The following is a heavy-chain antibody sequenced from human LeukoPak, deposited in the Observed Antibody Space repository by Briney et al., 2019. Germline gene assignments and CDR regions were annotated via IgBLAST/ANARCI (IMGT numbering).Heavy chain of an antibody. D-gene: IGHD3-22*01. CDR3: ATYYSDTSARD. Sequence: ASVKVSCRASGYTFSGYFMHWVRQAPGQGLEWMGWIYPNSGGTNYAPKFQGRVTMTRDTSISTAYMELSSLRSDDTAVYFCATYYSDTSARDWGQGTLVTVSS. CDR1: GYTFSGYF. J-gene: IGHJ4*02. V-gene: IGHV1-2*02. CDR2: IYPNSGGT.